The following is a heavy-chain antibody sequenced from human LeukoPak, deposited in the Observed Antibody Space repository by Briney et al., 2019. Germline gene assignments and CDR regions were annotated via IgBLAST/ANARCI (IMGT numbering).Heavy chain of an antibody. J-gene: IGHJ6*03. CDR1: GYTFTSYG. V-gene: IGHV1-18*01. CDR2: ISVYNGNR. D-gene: IGHD6-13*01. Sequence: ASVKVSCKASGYTFTSYGISWVRQAPGQGLEWMGWISVYNGNRNYAQKLQGRVTMTTDTSTSTAYMELRSLRSDDTAVYYCAREIAAAGTPLGYYYYYMDVWGKGTTVTISS. CDR3: AREIAAAGTPLGYYYYYMDV.